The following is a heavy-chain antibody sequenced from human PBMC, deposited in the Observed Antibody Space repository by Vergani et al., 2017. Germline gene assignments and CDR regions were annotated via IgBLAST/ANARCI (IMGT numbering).Heavy chain of an antibody. CDR1: GITFKNAW. V-gene: IGHV3-15*01. Sequence: VQLVESGGGLVKPGGSLRLSCVVSGITFKNAWINWVRQAPGKGLEWIGRIRSKNDGGTADYAAPLKGRFTISRDDSKDSAFLLVNNLKTEDTAVYYCARAYGRYDWFDYWGQRTLVTVSS. D-gene: IGHD1-20*01. CDR2: IRSKNDGGTA. CDR3: ARAYGRYDWFDY. J-gene: IGHJ4*01.